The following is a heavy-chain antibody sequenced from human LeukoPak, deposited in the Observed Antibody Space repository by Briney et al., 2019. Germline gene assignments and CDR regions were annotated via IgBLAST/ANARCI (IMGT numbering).Heavy chain of an antibody. CDR2: MYVSGTT. V-gene: IGHV4-4*07. Sequence: PSETLSLTCTVSGGSISNSYWSWIRQPAGEGLEWIGRMYVSGTTNYNPSLRSRVTMSVDTSKNQFSLRLSSVTAADTAAYYCARENYYDSSGYSEGLDVWGQGTTVTVSS. CDR1: GGSISNSY. D-gene: IGHD3-22*01. CDR3: ARENYYDSSGYSEGLDV. J-gene: IGHJ6*02.